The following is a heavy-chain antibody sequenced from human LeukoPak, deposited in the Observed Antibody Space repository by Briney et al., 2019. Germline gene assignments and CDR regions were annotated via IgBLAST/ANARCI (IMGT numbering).Heavy chain of an antibody. J-gene: IGHJ3*02. CDR2: IYYSGST. CDR3: ARNIGSGSSSAFDI. D-gene: IGHD3-10*01. V-gene: IGHV4-59*12. CDR1: GGSISSYY. Sequence: SETLSLTCTVSGGSISSYYWSWIRQPPGKGLEWIGYIYYSGSTNYNPSLKSRVTMSVDTSKNQFSLKLSSVTAVDTAVYYCARNIGSGSSSAFDIWGQGTMVTVSS.